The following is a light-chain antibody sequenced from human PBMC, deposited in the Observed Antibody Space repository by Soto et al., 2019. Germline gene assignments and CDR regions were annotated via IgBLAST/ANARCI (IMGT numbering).Light chain of an antibody. J-gene: IGLJ2*01. Sequence: QSALTQPPSASGSPGQSVTISCTGTSSDVGGYNYVSWYQQHPGKAPKFLIFEVSRRPSGVPHRFSGSKSGNTASLTVSGLQADDEADYYCSSYAGSNNPVIFGGGTQLTVL. CDR2: EVS. CDR1: SSDVGGYNY. CDR3: SSYAGSNNPVI. V-gene: IGLV2-8*01.